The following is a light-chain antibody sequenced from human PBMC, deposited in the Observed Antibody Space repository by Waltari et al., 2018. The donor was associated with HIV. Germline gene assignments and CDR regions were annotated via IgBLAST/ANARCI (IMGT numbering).Light chain of an antibody. CDR1: SSDVGGYNY. Sequence: QSALTQPASVSGSPGQSITISCTGTSSDVGGYNYVSWYQQHPGKAPKIIIYEVSYRPSGVSDRFSGSKSGNTASLTISGLQAEDEAEYYCSSYTSSNTLVFGGGTKLTVL. J-gene: IGLJ2*01. V-gene: IGLV2-14*01. CDR3: SSYTSSNTLV. CDR2: EVS.